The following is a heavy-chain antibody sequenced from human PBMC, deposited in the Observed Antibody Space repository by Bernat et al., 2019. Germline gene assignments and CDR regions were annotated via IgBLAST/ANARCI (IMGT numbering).Heavy chain of an antibody. V-gene: IGHV3-30-3*01. J-gene: IGHJ6*02. Sequence: QVQLVESGGGVVQPGRSLRLSCAASGFTFSSYAMHWVRQAPGKGLEWVAVISYDGSNKYYADSVKGRFTISRDNSKNTLYLQMNSLRAEDTAVYYCARDFITSGKSTHHAYYYYYGMHVWGQWTTVTVSS. CDR1: GFTFSSYA. CDR2: ISYDGSNK. D-gene: IGHD1-20*01. CDR3: ARDFITSGKSTHHAYYYYYGMHV.